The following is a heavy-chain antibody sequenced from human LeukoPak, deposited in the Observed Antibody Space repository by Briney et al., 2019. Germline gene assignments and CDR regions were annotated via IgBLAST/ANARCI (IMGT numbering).Heavy chain of an antibody. V-gene: IGHV1-2*02. CDR2: INPNSGGT. J-gene: IGHJ4*02. Sequence: ASVKVSCKASGYTFTGYYMHWVRQAPGQGLEWMGWINPNSGGTNYAQKFQGRVTMTRDTSISTAYMELSRLSSDDTAVYYCARLDMVRGVIIDYWGQGTLVTVSS. D-gene: IGHD3-10*01. CDR1: GYTFTGYY. CDR3: ARLDMVRGVIIDY.